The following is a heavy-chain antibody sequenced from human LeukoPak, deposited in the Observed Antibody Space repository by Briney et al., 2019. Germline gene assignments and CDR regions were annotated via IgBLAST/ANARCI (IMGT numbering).Heavy chain of an antibody. Sequence: GGSLRLSCTASGFSFEEYAMQWVRHVPGKGLQWVSGISSNGESTGYADSVKGRFTISRDNAKNSLYLQMNFLRTEDKALYYCAKGSGTYQGPFDHWGQGTLVTVSS. D-gene: IGHD1-1*01. V-gene: IGHV3-9*01. CDR3: AKGSGTYQGPFDH. CDR1: GFSFEEYA. CDR2: ISSNGEST. J-gene: IGHJ4*02.